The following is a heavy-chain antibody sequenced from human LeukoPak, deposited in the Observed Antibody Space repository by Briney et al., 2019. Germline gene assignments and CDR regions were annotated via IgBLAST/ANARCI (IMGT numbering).Heavy chain of an antibody. Sequence: GGSLRLSCAASGFTFSSYAMSWVRQAPGKGLEWVSAISGSGGSTYYADSVKGRFTVSRDNFKNTLYLQMNSLRTEDTAVYYCARGDSTSPGDYWGQGTLVTVSS. CDR1: GFTFSSYA. D-gene: IGHD2/OR15-2a*01. CDR3: ARGDSTSPGDY. CDR2: ISGSGGST. J-gene: IGHJ4*02. V-gene: IGHV3-23*01.